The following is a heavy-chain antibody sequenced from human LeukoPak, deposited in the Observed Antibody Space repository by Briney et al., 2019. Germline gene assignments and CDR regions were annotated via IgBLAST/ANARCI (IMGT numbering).Heavy chain of an antibody. CDR1: GGSFSGYY. D-gene: IGHD3-10*01. Sequence: SETLSLTCAVYGGSFSGYYWSWIRQPPGKGLEWIGEINHSGSTNYNPSLKSRVTISVDTSKNQFSLKLSSVTAADTAVYYCARSGGVTMVRGVPYYFDYWGQGTLVTVSS. V-gene: IGHV4-34*01. J-gene: IGHJ4*02. CDR2: INHSGST. CDR3: ARSGGVTMVRGVPYYFDY.